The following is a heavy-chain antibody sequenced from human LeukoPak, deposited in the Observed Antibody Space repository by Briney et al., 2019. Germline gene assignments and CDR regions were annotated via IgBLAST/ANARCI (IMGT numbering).Heavy chain of an antibody. CDR2: IHHSGST. CDR3: ARGPIGAVAGPLRFDP. D-gene: IGHD6-19*01. CDR1: GYSISSGYY. V-gene: IGHV4-38-2*02. J-gene: IGHJ5*02. Sequence: PSETLSLTCSVSGYSISSGYYWGWIRQPPGKGLQWIGSIHHSGSTYYNPSLKSRVTISVDTSKNQFSLKLISVTAADTAVYYCARGPIGAVAGPLRFDPWGQGTLVTVSS.